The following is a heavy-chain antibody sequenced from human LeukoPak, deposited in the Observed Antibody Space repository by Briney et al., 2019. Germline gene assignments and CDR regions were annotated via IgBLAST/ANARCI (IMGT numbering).Heavy chain of an antibody. J-gene: IGHJ4*02. CDR1: GGTFSSYA. Sequence: ASVKVSCKASGGTFSSYAISWVRQAPGQGLEWMGGIIPIFGTANYAQKFQGRVTITADESTSTAYMELRSLRSEDTAVYYCARSKLINYYDSSGYLDYWGQGTLVTVSS. CDR2: IIPIFGTA. CDR3: ARSKLINYYDSSGYLDY. V-gene: IGHV1-69*13. D-gene: IGHD3-22*01.